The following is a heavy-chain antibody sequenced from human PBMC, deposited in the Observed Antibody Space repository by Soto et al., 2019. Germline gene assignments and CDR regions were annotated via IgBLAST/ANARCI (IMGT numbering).Heavy chain of an antibody. V-gene: IGHV3-30-3*01. CDR3: ARGHYSDSPFPFDH. CDR1: GFTFSSYA. Sequence: QVQLVESGGGVVQPGRSLRLSCAASGFTFSSYALHWVRQAPGKGLEWVAVTLYDGTNEYYADSVKGRFTISRDHAEKTVSLQMNRLRPLDTAVYYCARGHYSDSPFPFDHWGQGTLVTVSS. CDR2: TLYDGTNE. J-gene: IGHJ4*02. D-gene: IGHD3-22*01.